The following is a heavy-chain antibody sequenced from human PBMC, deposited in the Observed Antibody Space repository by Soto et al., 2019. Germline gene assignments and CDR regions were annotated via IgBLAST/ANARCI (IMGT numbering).Heavy chain of an antibody. D-gene: IGHD2-2*01. CDR2: THESGST. CDR3: ARHWACSTTSCYHFAY. V-gene: IGHV4-39*01. CDR1: GGSTRSGRNY. J-gene: IGHJ4*02. Sequence: SETLSLTCTVSGGSTRSGRNYWGWIRQPPGKGLEWIGSTHESGSTYSNPSLKSRVTMSVDTSKNQFSLKLTSVTAADTAVYYCARHWACSTTSCYHFAYWGQGALVTVSS.